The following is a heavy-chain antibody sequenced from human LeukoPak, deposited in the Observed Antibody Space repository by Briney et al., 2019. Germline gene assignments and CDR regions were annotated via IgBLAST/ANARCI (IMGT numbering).Heavy chain of an antibody. D-gene: IGHD3-22*01. J-gene: IGHJ4*02. CDR3: ARGGQDYYDSSGYYCMDY. Sequence: ASVKVSCKASGYIFTGYYMHWVRQAPGQGLEWMGWINPNSGDTNYAQKFQGRVTMTRDTSISTAYMELSRLRSDDTAVYYCARGGQDYYDSSGYYCMDYWGQGTLVTVSS. CDR2: INPNSGDT. CDR1: GYIFTGYY. V-gene: IGHV1-2*02.